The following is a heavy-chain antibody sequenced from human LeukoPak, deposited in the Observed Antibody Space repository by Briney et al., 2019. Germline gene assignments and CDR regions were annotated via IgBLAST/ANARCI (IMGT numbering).Heavy chain of an antibody. CDR3: ARETHLYDAFDI. J-gene: IGHJ3*02. V-gene: IGHV4-31*03. CDR1: GGSISSGGYY. Sequence: SQTLSLTCTVSGGSISSGGYYWSWIRQHPGKGLEWIGYIYYSGSTYYNPSLKSRVTISVDTSKNRFSLKLSSVTAADTAVYYCARETHLYDAFDIWGQGTMVTVSS. CDR2: IYYSGST.